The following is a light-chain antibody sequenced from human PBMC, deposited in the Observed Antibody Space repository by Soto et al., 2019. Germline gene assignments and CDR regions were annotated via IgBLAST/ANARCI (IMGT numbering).Light chain of an antibody. Sequence: QSVLAQPASVSGSPGQSITISCTGSSSDIAGFNYVSWYQQYPGKAPKLLIYQVTSRASGVSHRFSGSKFGDTASLTISGLQPEDEAEYYCNSYSSCTFYVFGTGTKVTVL. CDR3: NSYSSCTFYV. CDR2: QVT. J-gene: IGLJ1*01. CDR1: SSDIAGFNY. V-gene: IGLV2-14*01.